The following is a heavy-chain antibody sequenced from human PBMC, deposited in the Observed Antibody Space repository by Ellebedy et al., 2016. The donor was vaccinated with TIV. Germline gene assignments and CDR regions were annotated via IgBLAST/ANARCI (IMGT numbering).Heavy chain of an antibody. CDR1: GYTFTGYY. D-gene: IGHD3-22*01. CDR3: ARGERDYYDSSGYYYPSFDY. CDR2: INPNSGGT. J-gene: IGHJ4*02. V-gene: IGHV1-2*04. Sequence: AASVKVSCKASGYTFTGYYMHWVRQAPGQGLEWMGWINPNSGGTNYAQKFQGWVTMTRDTSISTAYMELSRLRSDDTAVYYCARGERDYYDSSGYYYPSFDYWGQGTLVTVSS.